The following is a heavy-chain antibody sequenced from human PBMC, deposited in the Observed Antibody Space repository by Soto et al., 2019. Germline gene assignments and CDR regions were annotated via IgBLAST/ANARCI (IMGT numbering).Heavy chain of an antibody. CDR1: GFTFTNAA. Sequence: HPGGSLRLSCAASGFTFTNAAMSWVRQAPGKGLEWVSGISGSGDSTYYADSVKGRFTISRDNSKNTLYLQMNSLRAEDTAVYFCAKGVPGIAVAGTGYFQHWGQGTLVTVSS. J-gene: IGHJ1*01. CDR3: AKGVPGIAVAGTGYFQH. CDR2: ISGSGDST. V-gene: IGHV3-23*01. D-gene: IGHD6-19*01.